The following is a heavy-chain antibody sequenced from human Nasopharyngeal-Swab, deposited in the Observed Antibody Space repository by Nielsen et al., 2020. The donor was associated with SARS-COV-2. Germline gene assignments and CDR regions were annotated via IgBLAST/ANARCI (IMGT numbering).Heavy chain of an antibody. Sequence: GGSLRLSCTASGFTLRKYVMYWVRQAPGIGLEWVASISYDGNYKSYADSVKGRFTVSRDDSENTLYLQVSSLKTEDTAVYYCAAGSDYWGQGTLVTVSS. V-gene: IGHV3-30-3*01. CDR1: GFTLRKYV. CDR3: AAGSDY. CDR2: ISYDGNYK. J-gene: IGHJ4*02. D-gene: IGHD2-15*01.